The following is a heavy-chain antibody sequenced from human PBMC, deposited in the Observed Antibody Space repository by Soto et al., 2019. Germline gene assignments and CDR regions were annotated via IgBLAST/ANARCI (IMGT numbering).Heavy chain of an antibody. Sequence: SETLCLTCTVSGGSINNYYWSWIRQSPGKGLEWIGYIHYGGTTKYNPSLKSRVTISVDTSKNQFSLKLSSVTAADTAVYYCARETNRFPSNWFDLWGQGTLVTVSS. V-gene: IGHV4-59*01. CDR1: GGSINNYY. J-gene: IGHJ5*02. CDR3: ARETNRFPSNWFDL. CDR2: IHYGGTT.